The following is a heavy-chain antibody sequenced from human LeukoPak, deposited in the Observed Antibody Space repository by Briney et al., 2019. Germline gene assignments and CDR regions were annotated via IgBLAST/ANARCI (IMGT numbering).Heavy chain of an antibody. V-gene: IGHV5-51*01. CDR2: IYPADSDT. Sequence: GESLKISCKGSGYSFTSYWIGWVRLMPGKGLEWMGIIYPADSDTRYSPSFQGQVTISADKSISAAYLQWSSLKASDTAMYYCAIPSGYSSTGEIDYWGQGTLVTVSS. D-gene: IGHD6-13*01. CDR3: AIPSGYSSTGEIDY. CDR1: GYSFTSYW. J-gene: IGHJ4*02.